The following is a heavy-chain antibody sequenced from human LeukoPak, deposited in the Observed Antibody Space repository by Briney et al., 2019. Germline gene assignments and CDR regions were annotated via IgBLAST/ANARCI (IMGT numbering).Heavy chain of an antibody. CDR3: ATATQPRGYFLH. J-gene: IGHJ1*01. CDR2: ISVNSGGT. D-gene: IGHD2-2*01. CDR1: GYTFTTYS. V-gene: IGHV1-18*01. Sequence: ASVKVSCKASGYTFTTYSLAWVRQAPGQSLEWMGWISVNSGGTNYAQSFQDRVTLTRDTSTNTAYLELRSLRSDDTAIIYCATATQPRGYFLHWGRGTLVTVSS.